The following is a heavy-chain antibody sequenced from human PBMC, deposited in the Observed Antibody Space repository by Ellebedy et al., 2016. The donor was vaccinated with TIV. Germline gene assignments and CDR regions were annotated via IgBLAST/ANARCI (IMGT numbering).Heavy chain of an antibody. Sequence: ASVKVSXXASGYTFTSYGISWVRQAPGQGLEWMGWISAYNGNTNYAQKLQGRVTMTTDTSTSTAYMELRSLRSDDTAVYYCARDASCCYTDDYFDYWGQGTLVTVSS. CDR1: GYTFTSYG. CDR3: ARDASCCYTDDYFDY. D-gene: IGHD2-2*02. J-gene: IGHJ4*02. CDR2: ISAYNGNT. V-gene: IGHV1-18*01.